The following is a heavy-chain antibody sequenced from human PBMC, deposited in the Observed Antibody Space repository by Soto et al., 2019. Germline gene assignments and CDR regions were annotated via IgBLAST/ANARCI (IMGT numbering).Heavy chain of an antibody. V-gene: IGHV3-23*01. D-gene: IGHD2-15*01. J-gene: IGHJ4*02. Sequence: EVQLLESGGSLVHPGGSLRLSCAASGFSFSYFAMSWVRQAPGKGLEWVAAISGSGGNTYYADSVKGRFTISRDNSKNTLSLQMNSLRDEDTAVYYCAKERGGSGGSNLEHWGQGTLVTVSS. CDR2: ISGSGGNT. CDR1: GFSFSYFA. CDR3: AKERGGSGGSNLEH.